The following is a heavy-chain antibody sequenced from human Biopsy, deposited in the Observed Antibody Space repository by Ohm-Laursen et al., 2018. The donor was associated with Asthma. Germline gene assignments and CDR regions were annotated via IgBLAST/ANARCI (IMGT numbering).Heavy chain of an antibody. Sequence: SLRLSCAAPGFTFSSYGMHWVRQAPGKGLEWVAVISYDGSNKYYADSVKGRFTISRDNSKNTLYLQMNSLRAEDTAVYYCASQSSGPDFWGGYYYFDYWGQGTLVTVSS. CDR1: GFTFSSYG. D-gene: IGHD3-3*01. J-gene: IGHJ4*02. CDR2: ISYDGSNK. CDR3: ASQSSGPDFWGGYYYFDY. V-gene: IGHV3-30*03.